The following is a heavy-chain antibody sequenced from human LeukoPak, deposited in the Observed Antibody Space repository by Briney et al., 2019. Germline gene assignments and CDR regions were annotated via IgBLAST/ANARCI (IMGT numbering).Heavy chain of an antibody. Sequence: ASVKVSCKASGYTFTGYYMHWVRQAPGQGLEWMGRINPNSGGTNYAQKFQGRVTVTRDTSISTAYMELSRLRSDDTAVYYCARDVCSSTSCLLYYYYGMDVWGQGTTVTVSS. CDR1: GYTFTGYY. D-gene: IGHD2-2*01. CDR3: ARDVCSSTSCLLYYYYGMDV. J-gene: IGHJ6*02. CDR2: INPNSGGT. V-gene: IGHV1-2*06.